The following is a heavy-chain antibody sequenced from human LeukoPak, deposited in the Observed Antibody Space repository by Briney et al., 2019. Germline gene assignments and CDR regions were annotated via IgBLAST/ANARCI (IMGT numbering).Heavy chain of an antibody. J-gene: IGHJ4*02. V-gene: IGHV3-23*01. CDR3: AKPGYVTSGWFGY. Sequence: PGGSLRLSCAASGFTFGSYGMSWVRQTPEKGLEWVSTITGSGSGTYYTDSVKGRFTISRDNSENTLYLQMNSLRAEDTAVYYCAKPGYVTSGWFGYWGLGILVTVSS. D-gene: IGHD6-19*01. CDR1: GFTFGSYG. CDR2: ITGSGSGT.